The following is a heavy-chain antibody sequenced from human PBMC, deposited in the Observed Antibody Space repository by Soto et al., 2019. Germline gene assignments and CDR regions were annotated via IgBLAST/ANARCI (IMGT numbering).Heavy chain of an antibody. CDR1: GLSLTNGRLG. J-gene: IGHJ5*02. CDR2: IFSNDDK. CDR3: ALIKDCSRTDCYLASFDP. V-gene: IGHV2-26*01. Sequence: SCPTLVNPTETLTLTCTVSGLSLTNGRLGVSWMRQPPGKALEWLAHIFSNDDKSYSTSLKSRLTISKDISRSQVVLTMTNMDPVDSATYYCALIKDCSRTDCYLASFDPWGQGTMVTVYS. D-gene: IGHD2-2*01.